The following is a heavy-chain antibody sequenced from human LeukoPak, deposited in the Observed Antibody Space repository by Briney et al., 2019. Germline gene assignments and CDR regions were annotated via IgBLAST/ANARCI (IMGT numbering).Heavy chain of an antibody. CDR3: ARADNYYHSSGPPLY. D-gene: IGHD3-22*01. CDR1: GGTFSSYA. J-gene: IGHJ4*02. V-gene: IGHV1-69*13. CDR2: IFPIFGTA. Sequence: GASVKVSCKASGGTFSSYAISWVRQAPGQGLEWMGGIFPIFGTANYAQKFQGRVTITADESTSTAYMELSSLRSEDTAVYYCARADNYYHSSGPPLYWGQGTLVTVSS.